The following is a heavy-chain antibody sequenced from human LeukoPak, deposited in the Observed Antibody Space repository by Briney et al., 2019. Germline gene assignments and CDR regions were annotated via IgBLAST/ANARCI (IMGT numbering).Heavy chain of an antibody. V-gene: IGHV4-59*01. CDR2: IYYSGST. D-gene: IGHD3-10*01. Sequence: PSETLSLTCTVSGGSISSYYWSWIRQPPGKGLEWIGYIYYSGSTNYNPSLKSRVTISVDTSKNQFSLKLSSVTAADTAVYYCARDMGGHGSGPFDYWGQGTLVTVSS. J-gene: IGHJ4*02. CDR1: GGSISSYY. CDR3: ARDMGGHGSGPFDY.